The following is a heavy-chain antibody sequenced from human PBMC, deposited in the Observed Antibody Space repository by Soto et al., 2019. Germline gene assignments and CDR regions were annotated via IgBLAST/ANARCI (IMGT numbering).Heavy chain of an antibody. D-gene: IGHD2-2*02. CDR3: ARYCSSTSCYIRTASFDP. V-gene: IGHV4-30-4*01. CDR1: GGSISSGDYY. J-gene: IGHJ5*02. Sequence: QVQLQESGPGLVKTSQTLSLTCTVSGGSISSGDYYWSWIRQPPGKGLEWIGYIYYSGSTYYNPSLKSRVTISVDTSKNQFSLKLSSVTAADTAVYYCARYCSSTSCYIRTASFDPWGQGTLVTVSS. CDR2: IYYSGST.